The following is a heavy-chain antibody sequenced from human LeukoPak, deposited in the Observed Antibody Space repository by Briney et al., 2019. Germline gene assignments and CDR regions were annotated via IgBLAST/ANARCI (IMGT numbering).Heavy chain of an antibody. J-gene: IGHJ4*02. CDR1: GFTFSGYW. V-gene: IGHV3-7*03. CDR3: ARRAGAYSHTYDY. CDR2: IKKDGTET. D-gene: IGHD4/OR15-4a*01. Sequence: GGSLRLSCTASGFTFSGYWMTWVRQAPGKGLEWVANIKKDGTETYYVDSVKGRFTISRDNSKNTLYLQMNSLRAEDTAVYYCARRAGAYSHTYDYWGQGTLVTVSS.